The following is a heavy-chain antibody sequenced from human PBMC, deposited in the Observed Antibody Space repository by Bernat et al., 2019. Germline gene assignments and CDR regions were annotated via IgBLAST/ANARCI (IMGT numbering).Heavy chain of an antibody. CDR2: IRNKANSNIT. V-gene: IGHV3-72*01. CDR3: VRVALLGAYEGRPFDY. D-gene: IGHD5-12*01. CDR1: GFTFSGHY. Sequence: EVQLVESGGGLVQPGGSLRLSCGASGFTFSGHYMDWVRQPPGRGLEWVGHIRNKANSNITDYAAAEKGRFINSRDDSKSSLYLQMNSLKTEDTAVDFCVRVALLGAYEGRPFDYWGQGTLVTVSS. J-gene: IGHJ4*02.